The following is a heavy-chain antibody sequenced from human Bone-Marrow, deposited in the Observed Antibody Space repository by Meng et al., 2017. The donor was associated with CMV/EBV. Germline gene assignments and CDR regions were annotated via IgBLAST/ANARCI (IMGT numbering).Heavy chain of an antibody. Sequence: ASVKVSCKASGYTFTSYYMHWVRQAPGQGLEWMGIINPSTGSTSYAQKFQGRVTMTRDTSTSTVYMELSSLRSEDKAVYYCARDILGEYFDPWGQGTLVTVSS. CDR2: INPSTGST. CDR1: GYTFTSYY. CDR3: ARDILGEYFDP. V-gene: IGHV1-46*01. J-gene: IGHJ5*02. D-gene: IGHD3-16*01.